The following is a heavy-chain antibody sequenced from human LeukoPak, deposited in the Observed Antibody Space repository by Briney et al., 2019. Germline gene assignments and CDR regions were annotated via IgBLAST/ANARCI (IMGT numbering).Heavy chain of an antibody. J-gene: IGHJ4*02. V-gene: IGHV1-69*13. CDR1: GYTFTSYG. D-gene: IGHD2-2*01. CDR2: IIPIFGTA. CDR3: ARGSAANYYFDY. Sequence: SVKVSCKASGYTFTSYGISWVRQAPGQGLEWMGGIIPIFGTANYAQKFQGRVTITADESTSTAYMELSSLRSEDTAVYYCARGSAANYYFDYWGQGTLVTVSS.